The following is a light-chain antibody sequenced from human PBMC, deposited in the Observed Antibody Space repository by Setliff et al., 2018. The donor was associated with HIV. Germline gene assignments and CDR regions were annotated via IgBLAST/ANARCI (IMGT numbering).Light chain of an antibody. CDR1: SSDVGGYNY. CDR2: DVN. J-gene: IGLJ2*01. Sequence: QSVLTQPASLSGSPGQSIAISCTGTSSDVGGYNYVSWYQQHPDKAPKLMIYDVNKRPSGVSNRFSGSKSGNTASLTISGLQAEDEADYYCTSYTSSNTVIFGGGTKVTVL. CDR3: TSYTSSNTVI. V-gene: IGLV2-14*03.